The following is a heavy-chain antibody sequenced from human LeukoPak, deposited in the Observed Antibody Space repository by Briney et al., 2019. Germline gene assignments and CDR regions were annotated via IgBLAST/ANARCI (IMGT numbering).Heavy chain of an antibody. CDR1: GFTFDDYA. V-gene: IGHV3-21*01. J-gene: IGHJ4*02. D-gene: IGHD1-26*01. CDR3: ARNYSGSSYFDY. Sequence: GRSLRLSCATSGFTFDDYAMHWVRQAPGKGLEWVSSISSGSLYIYYADSVKGRFTISRDNAKNSLYLQMNSLRADDTAVYYCARNYSGSSYFDYWGQGTLVTVSS. CDR2: ISSGSLYI.